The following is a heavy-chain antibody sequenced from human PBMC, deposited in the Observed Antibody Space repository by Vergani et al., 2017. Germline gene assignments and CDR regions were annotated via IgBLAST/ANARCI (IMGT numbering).Heavy chain of an antibody. Sequence: EVHLLESGGGLFKSGGSLRLSCAASGYTFIMHAMSWVRQAPAKVLEWVSTLSASDRRTHYADSLKGRFTISRDISKTTLFLHMNSLRPEDTAVYYCAKVGRSEVAGTFGAFDIWGQGTMVTVSS. J-gene: IGHJ3*02. D-gene: IGHD6-19*01. CDR3: AKVGRSEVAGTFGAFDI. CDR1: GYTFIMHA. CDR2: LSASDRRT. V-gene: IGHV3-23*01.